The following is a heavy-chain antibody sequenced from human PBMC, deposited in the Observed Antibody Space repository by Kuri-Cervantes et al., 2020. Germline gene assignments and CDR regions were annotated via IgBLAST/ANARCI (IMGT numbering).Heavy chain of an antibody. CDR2: IKQDGSEK. CDR1: GFSFSSYW. V-gene: IGHV3-7*03. Sequence: GGSLRLSCAASGFSFSSYWMSWVRQAPGKGLEWVVNIKQDGSEKYYEDSVKGRFTISRDNAKNSLYLQMNSLRAEDTALYYCAKGFLTYYFDYWGQGTLVTVSS. CDR3: AKGFLTYYFDY. D-gene: IGHD3-3*01. J-gene: IGHJ4*02.